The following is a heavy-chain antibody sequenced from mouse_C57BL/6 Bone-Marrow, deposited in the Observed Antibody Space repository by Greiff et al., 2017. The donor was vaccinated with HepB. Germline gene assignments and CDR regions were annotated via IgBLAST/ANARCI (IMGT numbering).Heavy chain of an antibody. CDR2: IYPRSGNT. J-gene: IGHJ1*03. D-gene: IGHD3-3*01. Sequence: VMLVESGAELARPGASVKLSCKASGYTFTSYGISWVKQRTGQGLEWIGEIYPRSGNTYYNEKFKGKATLTADKSSSTAYMELRSLTSEDSAVYFCAREDSKGYFDVWGTGTTVTVSS. V-gene: IGHV1-81*01. CDR3: AREDSKGYFDV. CDR1: GYTFTSYG.